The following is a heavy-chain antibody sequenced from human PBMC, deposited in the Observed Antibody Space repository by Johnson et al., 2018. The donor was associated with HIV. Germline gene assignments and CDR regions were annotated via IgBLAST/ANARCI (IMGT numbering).Heavy chain of an antibody. CDR3: ASPQGIAAHAFDI. CDR1: GFTFSSYA. V-gene: IGHV3-30-3*01. D-gene: IGHD6-13*01. CDR2: ISYDGSNK. J-gene: IGHJ3*02. Sequence: QVQLVESGGGVVQPGRSLRLSCAASGFTFSSYAMHWVRQAPGKGLEWVAVISYDGSNKYYADSVKGRFTISRDNSKNTLYLQMNSLRAEDTAVYYCASPQGIAAHAFDIWGQGTMVTVSS.